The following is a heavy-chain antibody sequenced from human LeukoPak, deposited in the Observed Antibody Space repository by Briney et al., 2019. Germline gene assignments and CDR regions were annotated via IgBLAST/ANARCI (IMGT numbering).Heavy chain of an antibody. V-gene: IGHV3-21*01. Sequence: KSGGSLRLSCAASGFTFSSYSMNWVRQAPGKGLEWVSSISSSSSYIYYADSVKGRFTISRDNAKNSPYLQMNSLRAEDTAVYYCARDLDGAWMVRGVMGYWGQGTLVTVSS. D-gene: IGHD3-10*01. J-gene: IGHJ4*02. CDR1: GFTFSSYS. CDR3: ARDLDGAWMVRGVMGY. CDR2: ISSSSSYI.